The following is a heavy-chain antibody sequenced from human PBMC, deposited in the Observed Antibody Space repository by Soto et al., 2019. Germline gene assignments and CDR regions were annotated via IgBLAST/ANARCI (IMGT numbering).Heavy chain of an antibody. CDR1: GFTFSSYA. J-gene: IGHJ6*02. CDR3: AKDGTIFGVVTEYGMDV. D-gene: IGHD3-3*01. Sequence: LRLSCAASGFTFSSYAMSWVRQAPGKGLEWVSAISGSGGSTYYADSVKGRFTISRDNSKNTLYLQMNSLRAEDTAVYYCAKDGTIFGVVTEYGMDVWGQGTTVTVSS. CDR2: ISGSGGST. V-gene: IGHV3-23*01.